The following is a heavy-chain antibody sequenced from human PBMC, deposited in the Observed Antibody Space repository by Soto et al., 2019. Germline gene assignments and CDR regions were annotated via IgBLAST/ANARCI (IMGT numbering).Heavy chain of an antibody. V-gene: IGHV3-30*18. CDR1: GFTFSSYG. J-gene: IGHJ6*02. CDR2: ISYDGSNK. D-gene: IGHD4-17*01. CDR3: AKDGPDYGDYYYGMDV. Sequence: QVQLVESGGGVVQPGRSLRLSCAASGFTFSSYGMHWVRQAPGKGLEWVAVISYDGSNKYYADSVKGRFTISRDNSKNTLYLQMNSLSAEDTAVYYYAKDGPDYGDYYYGMDVWGQGTTVTVSS.